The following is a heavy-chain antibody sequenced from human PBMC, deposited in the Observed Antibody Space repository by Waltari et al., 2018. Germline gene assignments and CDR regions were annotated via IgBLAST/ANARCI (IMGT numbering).Heavy chain of an antibody. D-gene: IGHD6-13*01. J-gene: IGHJ4*02. V-gene: IGHV3-53*01. Sequence: EVHLVESGGGLVHPGDSVRLSCPASGVIGSNNYMSWVRQPPGKGLEWVSVIYRVGETYYADSVKGRFTISRDNSKNTLDLQMNNVRAEDTAVYYCTSDHGLSWPLDWGQGTMVTVSS. CDR1: GVIGSNNY. CDR3: TSDHGLSWPLD. CDR2: IYRVGET.